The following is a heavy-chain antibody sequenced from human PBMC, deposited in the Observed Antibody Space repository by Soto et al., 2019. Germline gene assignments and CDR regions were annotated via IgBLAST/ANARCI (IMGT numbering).Heavy chain of an antibody. CDR3: ARETGYSSGWRQDY. D-gene: IGHD6-19*01. J-gene: IGHJ4*02. V-gene: IGHV3-74*01. CDR2: INSDGSSI. CDR1: GCPFSSYW. Sequence: GGSLRLSCAASGCPFSSYWMHWVRQAPGKGLVWVSRINSDGSSISYADSVKGRFTISRDNAKNTLYLQMNSLRVEDTAVYYCARETGYSSGWRQDYWGQGTLVTVSS.